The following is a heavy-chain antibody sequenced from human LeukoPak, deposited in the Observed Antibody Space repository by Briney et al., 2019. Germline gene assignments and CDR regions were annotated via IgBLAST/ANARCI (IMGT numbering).Heavy chain of an antibody. CDR3: ARDELEDWFDP. CDR1: GGSISSGGYY. J-gene: IGHJ5*02. CDR2: IYYSGST. V-gene: IGHV4-31*03. Sequence: PSETLSLMCTVSGGSISSGGYYWSWIRQHPGKGLEWIGYIYYSGSTYYNRSLKSRVTISVDTSKNQFSLKLSSVTAADWSVYYCARDELEDWFDPGGQGPLVTVST. D-gene: IGHD3-10*01.